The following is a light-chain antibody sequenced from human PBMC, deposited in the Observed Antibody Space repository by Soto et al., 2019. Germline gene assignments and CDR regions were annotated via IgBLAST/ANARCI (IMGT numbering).Light chain of an antibody. CDR1: QSVSSN. J-gene: IGKJ2*01. V-gene: IGKV3-15*01. CDR2: GAS. Sequence: EIVMTQSPATLSVSPGERATLSCMASQSVSSNLAWYQQKPGQAPRLLIYGASTRATGIPARFSGSGSGTELTLIISSLQSEDFAVYFCQQYNNWPPYTFGLGTKLDIK. CDR3: QQYNNWPPYT.